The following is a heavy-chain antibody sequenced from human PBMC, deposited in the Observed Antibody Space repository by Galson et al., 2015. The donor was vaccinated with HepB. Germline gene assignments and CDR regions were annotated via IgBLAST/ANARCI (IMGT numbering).Heavy chain of an antibody. D-gene: IGHD3-3*01. Sequence: SLRLSCAASGFTFSDYYMSWIRQAPGKGLEWVSYISSSSSYTNYADSVEGRFTISRDNAKNSLYLQMNSLRAEDTAVYYCARRITIFGVVIGWFDPWGQGTLVTVSS. CDR2: ISSSSSYT. CDR1: GFTFSDYY. V-gene: IGHV3-11*06. CDR3: ARRITIFGVVIGWFDP. J-gene: IGHJ5*02.